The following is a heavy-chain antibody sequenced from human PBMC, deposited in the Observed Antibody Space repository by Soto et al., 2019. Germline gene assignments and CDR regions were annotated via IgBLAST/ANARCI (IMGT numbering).Heavy chain of an antibody. CDR3: AKDRQQLAAYYYYGTDV. Sequence: GGALRLSCAASGFTFSSYGMHWVRQAPGKGLEWVAVISYDGSNKYYADSVKGRLTISRDNSKNTLYLQMNSLRAEDTSVYYCAKDRQQLAAYYYYGTDVRGQGPTVTVSS. CDR1: GFTFSSYG. V-gene: IGHV3-30*18. CDR2: ISYDGSNK. J-gene: IGHJ6*02. D-gene: IGHD6-6*01.